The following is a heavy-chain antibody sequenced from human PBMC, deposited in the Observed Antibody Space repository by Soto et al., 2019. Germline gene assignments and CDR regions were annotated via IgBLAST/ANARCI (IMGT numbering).Heavy chain of an antibody. CDR3: ARDRLGDTAMDDPQHYYYYYGMDV. CDR1: GGSISSYY. Sequence: SETLSLTCNVSGGSISSYYWSWIRQPPGKGLEWIGYIYYTGSTNYNPSLKSRVTISVDTSKNQFSLQLSSVTAADTAVYYCARDRLGDTAMDDPQHYYYYYGMDVWGQGTTVTVSS. J-gene: IGHJ6*02. V-gene: IGHV4-59*01. CDR2: IYYTGST. D-gene: IGHD5-18*01.